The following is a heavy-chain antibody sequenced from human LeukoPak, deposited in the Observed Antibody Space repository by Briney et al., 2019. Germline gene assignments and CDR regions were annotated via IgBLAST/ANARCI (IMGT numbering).Heavy chain of an antibody. D-gene: IGHD3-10*01. V-gene: IGHV3-9*01. CDR2: ISWNSGSI. Sequence: PGRSLRLSCAASGFTFDDYAMHWVRQAPGKGLEWVSGISWNSGSIGYADSVKGRFTISRDNAKNSLYLQTNSLRAEDTALYYCAKSNDGTMVRGVYFDYWGQGTLVTVSS. J-gene: IGHJ4*02. CDR3: AKSNDGTMVRGVYFDY. CDR1: GFTFDDYA.